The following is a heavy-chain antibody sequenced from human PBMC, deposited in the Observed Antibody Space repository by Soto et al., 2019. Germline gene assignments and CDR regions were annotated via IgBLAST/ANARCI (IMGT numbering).Heavy chain of an antibody. Sequence: VQLVESGGGVVQPGRSLRLSCAASGFTFSSYGMHWVRQAPGKGLEWVAVISYDGSNKYYADSVKGRFTISRDNSKNTLYLQMNSLRAEDTAVYYCAKESSGWLFVYWGQGTLVTVSS. CDR3: AKESSGWLFVY. J-gene: IGHJ4*02. CDR1: GFTFSSYG. CDR2: ISYDGSNK. D-gene: IGHD6-19*01. V-gene: IGHV3-30*18.